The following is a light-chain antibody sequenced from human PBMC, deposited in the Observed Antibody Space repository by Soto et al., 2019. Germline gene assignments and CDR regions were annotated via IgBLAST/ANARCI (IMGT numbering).Light chain of an antibody. J-gene: IGKJ2*01. V-gene: IGKV4-1*01. CDR3: QQYYDTPYT. CDR2: WAS. CDR1: QNILYNSNNKNY. Sequence: DTVMTQSPDSLAVSLGERATINCKSIQNILYNSNNKNYLAWYQQKPGQPPRLLIYWASTRESGVPDRFSGSGYETDFTLTISSLQAEDVAVYYCQQYYDTPYTFGQGTKLEIK.